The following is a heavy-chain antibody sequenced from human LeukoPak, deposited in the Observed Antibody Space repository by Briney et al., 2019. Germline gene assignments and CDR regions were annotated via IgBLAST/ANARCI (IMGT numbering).Heavy chain of an antibody. J-gene: IGHJ6*02. V-gene: IGHV4-4*07. D-gene: IGHD3-22*01. CDR1: GGSISSYY. CDR2: IYTSGST. Sequence: SETLSLTCTVSGGSISSYYWSWIRQPAGKGLEWIGRIYTSGSTNYNPSLKSRVTMSVDTSKNQFSLKLTSVTAADTAVYYCARDPYDSSGYPYYYYGMDVWGQGTTVTVSS. CDR3: ARDPYDSSGYPYYYYGMDV.